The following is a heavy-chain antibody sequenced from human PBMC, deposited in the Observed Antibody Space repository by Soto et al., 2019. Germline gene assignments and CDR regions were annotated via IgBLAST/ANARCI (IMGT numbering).Heavy chain of an antibody. CDR2: IYHSGST. CDR1: GVSISSGDYS. CDR3: ARVRRP. V-gene: IGHV4-30-2*01. J-gene: IGHJ5*02. Sequence: SETRSLTCAVSGVSISSGDYSWSWIRQPPGKGLEWIGYIYHSGSTYYNPSLKSRVTISVDRSKNQFSLKLSSVTAADTAVYYCARVRRPWGQGNLVTVAS.